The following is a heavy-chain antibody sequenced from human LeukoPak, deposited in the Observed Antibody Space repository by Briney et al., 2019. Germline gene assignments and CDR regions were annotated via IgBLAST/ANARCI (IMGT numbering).Heavy chain of an antibody. D-gene: IGHD2-2*01. Sequence: GGSLRLSCAASGFTFSSYWMHWIRQAPGKGLEWVSYISSSSSTIYYADSVKGRFTISRDNAKNSLYLQMNSLRAEDTAVYYCARAVGYCSSTSCYYFDYWGQGTLVTVSS. CDR3: ARAVGYCSSTSCYYFDY. J-gene: IGHJ4*02. CDR1: GFTFSSYW. CDR2: ISSSSSTI. V-gene: IGHV3-48*01.